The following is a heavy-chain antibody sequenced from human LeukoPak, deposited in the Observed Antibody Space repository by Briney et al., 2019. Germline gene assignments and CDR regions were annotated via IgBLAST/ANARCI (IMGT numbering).Heavy chain of an antibody. Sequence: SETLSLTCTVSGGSISSGSYYWSRIRQPAGKGLERIGRIYTSGSTNYNPSLKSRVTISVDTSKNQFSLKLSSVTAADTAVYYCARDLGGANWFDPWGQGTLVTVSS. J-gene: IGHJ5*02. V-gene: IGHV4-61*02. D-gene: IGHD3-16*01. CDR3: ARDLGGANWFDP. CDR2: IYTSGST. CDR1: GGSISSGSYY.